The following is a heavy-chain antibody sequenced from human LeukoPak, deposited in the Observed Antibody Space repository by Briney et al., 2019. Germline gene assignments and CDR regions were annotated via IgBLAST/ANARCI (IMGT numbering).Heavy chain of an antibody. J-gene: IGHJ4*02. Sequence: KPGGSLRLSCAASGFTFSRHGMNWVRQAPGKGLEWISSISSGSIYAHYSDSVGGRFSISRDDANSFLYLQMSSLRAEDTAVYYCARESYDRSGNYPRDFDSWGQGTLVTVSS. V-gene: IGHV3-21*01. CDR3: ARESYDRSGNYPRDFDS. D-gene: IGHD3-22*01. CDR2: ISSGSIYA. CDR1: GFTFSRHG.